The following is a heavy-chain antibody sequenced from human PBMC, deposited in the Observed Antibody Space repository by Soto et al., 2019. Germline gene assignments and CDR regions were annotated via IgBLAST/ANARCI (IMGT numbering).Heavy chain of an antibody. Sequence: EVQLVESGGGLVQPGGSLRLSCVASGFTFSSYWMHWVRRTPGQGLVWISHTDIDGSFTTYADSVKGRCTISRDNAKNTLFLKMNSLRAEDTAVYYCVRDDFGLGLDYWGVGTLVTVCS. CDR3: VRDDFGLGLDY. V-gene: IGHV3-74*01. CDR1: GFTFSSYW. CDR2: TDIDGSFT. D-gene: IGHD1-26*01. J-gene: IGHJ4*02.